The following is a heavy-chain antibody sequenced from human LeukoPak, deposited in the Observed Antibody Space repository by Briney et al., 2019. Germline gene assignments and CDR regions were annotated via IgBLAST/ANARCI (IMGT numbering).Heavy chain of an antibody. D-gene: IGHD2-2*01. CDR1: GFTFSTYS. V-gene: IGHV3-21*04. CDR2: ISSSSSYI. CDR3: AKAVVIVPTATPFDY. Sequence: GGSLRLSCEVSGFTFSTYSMNWVRQAPGKGLEWVSSISSSSSYIYYADSVKGRFTIPRDNSKNTLYMQMNSLGAEDTAVYYCAKAVVIVPTATPFDYWGQGTLVTVSS. J-gene: IGHJ4*02.